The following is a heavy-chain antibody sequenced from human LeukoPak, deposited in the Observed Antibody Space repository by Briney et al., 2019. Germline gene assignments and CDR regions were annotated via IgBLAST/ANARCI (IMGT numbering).Heavy chain of an antibody. V-gene: IGHV4-30-4*08. Sequence: SETLSLTCTVSGGSISSGGYYWSWIRQPPGKGLEWIGYIYYSGSTSYNPSLKSRVTISVDTSKNQFSLKLNSVTAADTAVYYCARDPALYYYDTSAQGIWGQGTMVTVSS. CDR3: ARDPALYYYDTSAQGI. D-gene: IGHD3-22*01. CDR1: GGSISSGGYY. J-gene: IGHJ3*02. CDR2: IYYSGST.